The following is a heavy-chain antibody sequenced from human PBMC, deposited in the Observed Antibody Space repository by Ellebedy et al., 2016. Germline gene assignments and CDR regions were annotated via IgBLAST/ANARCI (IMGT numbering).Heavy chain of an antibody. D-gene: IGHD3-3*01. CDR3: ARDSITIFGVALGYYFDY. CDR1: GFTFSSYW. J-gene: IGHJ4*02. CDR2: IKQDGSEK. Sequence: GESLKISXAASGFTFSSYWMSWVRQAPGKGLEWVANIKQDGSEKYYVDSVKGRFTISRDNAKNSLYLQMNSLRAEDTAVYYCARDSITIFGVALGYYFDYWGQGTLVTVSS. V-gene: IGHV3-7*01.